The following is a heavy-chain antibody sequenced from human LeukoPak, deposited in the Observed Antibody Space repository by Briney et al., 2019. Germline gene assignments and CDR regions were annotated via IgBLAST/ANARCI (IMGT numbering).Heavy chain of an antibody. CDR1: GGSIGSGAYY. V-gene: IGHV4-61*02. D-gene: IGHD6-6*01. CDR3: ARGSSSAYYMDV. Sequence: PSETLSLTCTVSGGSIGSGAYYWSWIRQPAGKGPEWIGRIYASGSTNYNPSLKSRVTISVDTSENQFSLNLRSVTAADTAVYYCARGSSSAYYMDVWGKGTTVTVSS. J-gene: IGHJ6*03. CDR2: IYASGST.